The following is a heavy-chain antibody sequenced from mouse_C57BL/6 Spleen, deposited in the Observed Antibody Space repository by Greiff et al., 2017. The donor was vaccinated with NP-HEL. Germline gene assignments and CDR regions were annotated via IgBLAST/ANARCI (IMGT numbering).Heavy chain of an antibody. CDR3: ARLDSSGLDY. Sequence: QVQLKQPGAELVKPGASVKMSCKASGYTFTSYWITWVKQRPGQGLEWIGDIYPGSGTTSYNQKFKGKATLTVDQSSSTAYMQLNSLTSEDSAVYYCARLDSSGLDYWGQGTTLTVSS. J-gene: IGHJ2*01. CDR2: IYPGSGTT. V-gene: IGHV1-55*01. CDR1: GYTFTSYW. D-gene: IGHD3-2*02.